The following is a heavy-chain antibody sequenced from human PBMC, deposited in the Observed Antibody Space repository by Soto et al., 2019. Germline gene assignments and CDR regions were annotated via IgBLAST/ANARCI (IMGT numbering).Heavy chain of an antibody. J-gene: IGHJ2*01. Sequence: QVQLQESGPGLVKPSQTLSLTCTVSGGSISSGGYYWSWIRQHPGKGLEWIGYIYYSGSTYYNPSLKSRVTISVDTSKNQFSLKLSSVTAADTAVYYCARDNPDIVVVPAAMVGNWYFDLWGRGTLVTVSS. V-gene: IGHV4-31*03. D-gene: IGHD2-2*01. CDR3: ARDNPDIVVVPAAMVGNWYFDL. CDR1: GGSISSGGYY. CDR2: IYYSGST.